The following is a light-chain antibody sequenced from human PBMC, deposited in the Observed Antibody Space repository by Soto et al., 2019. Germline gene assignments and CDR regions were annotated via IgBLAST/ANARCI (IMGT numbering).Light chain of an antibody. Sequence: AIQLTQSPSSLSASVGDRVTITCRASQGISSALAWYQQKPGKAPKLLIYDASSLESAVASRFSGSGYGTDLTLTISSRQTEDFATYYCEQFNSYPLTFGGGTKVEIK. V-gene: IGKV1-13*02. CDR2: DAS. J-gene: IGKJ4*01. CDR1: QGISSA. CDR3: EQFNSYPLT.